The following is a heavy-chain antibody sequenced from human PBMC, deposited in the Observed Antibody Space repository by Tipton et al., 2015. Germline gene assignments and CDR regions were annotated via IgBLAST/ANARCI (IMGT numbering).Heavy chain of an antibody. V-gene: IGHV4-39*01. CDR1: GVSISSRRYY. D-gene: IGHD3-22*01. CDR2: IYSSGST. J-gene: IGHJ4*02. CDR3: ASSNYYDTCWY. Sequence: TLSLTCSVSGVSISSRRYYWGWIRQPPGKGLEWIGTIYSSGSTFYNPSLKSRLTISLDTSKNQFNLNLISVTAADRAVYYCASSNYYDTCWYWGQGTLVTVSS.